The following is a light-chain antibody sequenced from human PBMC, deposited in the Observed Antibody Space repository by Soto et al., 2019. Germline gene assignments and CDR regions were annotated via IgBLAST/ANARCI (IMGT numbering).Light chain of an antibody. CDR2: KAS. Sequence: DIQMTQSPSTLSASVGDRVTITCRGSQTISSWLAWYQQKPGKAPKLLIYKASSLESGVPSRFSGSGSGTEFTLTISSLQPDDFANYYCQQYNSYSTFGQGTRLEIK. J-gene: IGKJ5*01. CDR3: QQYNSYST. V-gene: IGKV1-5*03. CDR1: QTISSW.